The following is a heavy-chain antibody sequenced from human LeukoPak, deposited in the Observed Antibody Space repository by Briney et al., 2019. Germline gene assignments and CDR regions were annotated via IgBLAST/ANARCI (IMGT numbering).Heavy chain of an antibody. V-gene: IGHV3-23*01. CDR1: GISFSSYG. D-gene: IGHD3-10*01. CDR2: ISGSGGYT. Sequence: GGTLRLSCAASGISFSSYGMSWVRQAPGKGLEWVSGISGSGGYTYYADSVKGRFTISRDNSKNTLYLQMNSLRAEDTAVYYCAKDSRRYYGSGTYSRRGYFDYWGQGTLVTVSS. J-gene: IGHJ4*02. CDR3: AKDSRRYYGSGTYSRRGYFDY.